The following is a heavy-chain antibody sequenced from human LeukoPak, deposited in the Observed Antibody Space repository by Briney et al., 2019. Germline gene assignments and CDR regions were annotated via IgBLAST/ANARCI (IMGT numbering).Heavy chain of an antibody. CDR2: IYTSGST. CDR3: ASSHYDSSGFDY. CDR1: GGSISSGSYY. J-gene: IGHJ4*02. V-gene: IGHV4-61*02. D-gene: IGHD3-22*01. Sequence: SETLSLTCTVSGGSISSGSYYWSWIRQPAGKGLEWIERIYTSGSTNYNPSLKSRVTISVDTSKNQFSLKLSSVTAADTAVYYCASSHYDSSGFDYWGQGTLVTVSS.